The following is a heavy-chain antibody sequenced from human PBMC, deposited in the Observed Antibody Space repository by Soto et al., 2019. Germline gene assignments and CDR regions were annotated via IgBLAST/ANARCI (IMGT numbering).Heavy chain of an antibody. CDR2: ISGSGGST. Sequence: GSLSLSCAASGFPFSSYAMSWVRQAPGKGLEWVSAISGSGGSTYYADSVKGRFTISRDNSKNTLYLQMNSLRAEDTAVYYCAKVPRELRFLEWSSPYYYYMDVWGKGTTVTVSS. J-gene: IGHJ6*03. CDR3: AKVPRELRFLEWSSPYYYYMDV. CDR1: GFPFSSYA. V-gene: IGHV3-23*01. D-gene: IGHD3-3*01.